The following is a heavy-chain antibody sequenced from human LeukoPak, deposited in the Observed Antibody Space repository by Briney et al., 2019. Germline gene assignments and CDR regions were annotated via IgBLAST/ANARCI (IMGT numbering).Heavy chain of an antibody. CDR2: ISSSSGYI. CDR3: ARGYGDQTCDY. Sequence: PGGSLRLSCAASGFTFSSYTMNWVRRAPGKGLEWVSSISSSSGYIYYADSVKGRFTISRDNAKNSLYLQMNSLRAEDTAVYYCARGYGDQTCDYWGQGTLVTVSS. D-gene: IGHD4-17*01. V-gene: IGHV3-21*01. CDR1: GFTFSSYT. J-gene: IGHJ4*02.